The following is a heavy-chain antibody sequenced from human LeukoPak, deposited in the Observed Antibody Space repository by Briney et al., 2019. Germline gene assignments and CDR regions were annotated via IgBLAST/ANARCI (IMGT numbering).Heavy chain of an antibody. CDR2: IIPIFGTA. Sequence: GASVKVSCKASGGTFSSYAISWVRQAPGQGLEWMGGIIPIFGTANYAQKFQGRVTITADESTSTAYMELSSPRSEDTAVYYCARVLREGYCTNGVCEGYYWGQGTLVTVSS. CDR1: GGTFSSYA. CDR3: ARVLREGYCTNGVCEGYY. D-gene: IGHD2-8*01. J-gene: IGHJ4*02. V-gene: IGHV1-69*13.